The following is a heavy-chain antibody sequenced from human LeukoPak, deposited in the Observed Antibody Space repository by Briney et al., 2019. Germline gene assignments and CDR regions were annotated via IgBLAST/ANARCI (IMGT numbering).Heavy chain of an antibody. CDR1: GDSIGSSHYY. J-gene: IGHJ6*02. CDR3: ARRSHCTGSSCPSV. V-gene: IGHV4-39*01. CDR2: IYFDGST. Sequence: PSETLSLTCTISGDSIGSSHYYWVWIRQRPGKGLEWVGSIYFDGSTYYNPALKSRVTIFSDTSKVQFSLKLSSVTATDTAVYYCARRSHCTGSSCPSVWGQGTTVTVPS. D-gene: IGHD2-15*01.